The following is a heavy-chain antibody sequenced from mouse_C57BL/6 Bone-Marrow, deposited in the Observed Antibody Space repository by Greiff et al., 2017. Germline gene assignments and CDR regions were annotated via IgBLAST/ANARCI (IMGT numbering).Heavy chain of an antibody. Sequence: VQLQQSGAELVRPGASVKLSCTASGFNIQDDYMHWVKQRPEQGLEWIGWIDPENGDTEYASKFQGKATITADTSSNTAYLQLSSLTSEDTAVYYCTTFLYDGYYYAMDYWGQGTSVTVSS. CDR2: IDPENGDT. CDR1: GFNIQDDY. CDR3: TTFLYDGYYYAMDY. J-gene: IGHJ4*01. D-gene: IGHD2-3*01. V-gene: IGHV14-4*01.